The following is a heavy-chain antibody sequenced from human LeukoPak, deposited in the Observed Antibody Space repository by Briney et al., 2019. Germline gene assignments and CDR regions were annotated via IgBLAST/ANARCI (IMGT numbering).Heavy chain of an antibody. CDR3: AKEESFHDKVFDY. CDR1: GFTFDDFA. CDR2: ISWDSGNK. Sequence: GGSLRLSCAASGFTFDDFAMHWVRQAPGKGPEWVSSISWDSGNKRYADSVRGRFTISRDNGKNSLYLQMNSLGPEDTAFYYCAKEESFHDKVFDYWGQGTLVTVSS. J-gene: IGHJ4*02. V-gene: IGHV3-9*01. D-gene: IGHD5/OR15-5a*01.